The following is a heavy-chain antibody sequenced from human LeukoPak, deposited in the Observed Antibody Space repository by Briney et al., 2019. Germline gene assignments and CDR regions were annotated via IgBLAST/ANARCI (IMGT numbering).Heavy chain of an antibody. CDR2: ISWNSGSI. J-gene: IGHJ4*02. V-gene: IGHV3-9*01. CDR1: GFTFDDYA. CDR3: AKDRGRGGLDY. D-gene: IGHD3-10*01. Sequence: GGSLRLSCAASGFTFDDYAMHWVRQAPGKGLEWVSGISWNSGSIGYADSVKGRFTISRDNAKNSLYLQMNSLRAEDTALYYCAKDRGRGGLDYWGQGTLVTVSS.